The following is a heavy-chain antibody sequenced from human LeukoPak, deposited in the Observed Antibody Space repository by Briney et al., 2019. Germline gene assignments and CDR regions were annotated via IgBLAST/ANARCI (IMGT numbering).Heavy chain of an antibody. CDR2: ITRSSYI. Sequence: GGSLRLSCTVSGFTVSSNSMNWVRQAPGKGPEWVSSITRSSYIYYVDSVKGRFTISRDNAKNSLYLQMNSLRAEDTAVYYCAGYVSSGRRDSFDIWGQGTMVTVSS. V-gene: IGHV3-69-1*02. CDR3: AGYVSSGRRDSFDI. J-gene: IGHJ3*02. CDR1: GFTVSSNS. D-gene: IGHD3-22*01.